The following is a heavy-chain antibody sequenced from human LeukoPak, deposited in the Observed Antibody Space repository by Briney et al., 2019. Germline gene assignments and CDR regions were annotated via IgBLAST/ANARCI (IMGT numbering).Heavy chain of an antibody. J-gene: IGHJ6*02. CDR3: ARPNSGYDFVPYGMDV. Sequence: ASVKVSCKASGYTFTSYGISWVRQAPGQGLEWMGWISAYNGNTNYAQKFQGRVTITADESTSTAYMELSSLRSEDTAVYYCARPNSGYDFVPYGMDVWGQGTTVTVSS. CDR1: GYTFTSYG. D-gene: IGHD5-12*01. V-gene: IGHV1-18*01. CDR2: ISAYNGNT.